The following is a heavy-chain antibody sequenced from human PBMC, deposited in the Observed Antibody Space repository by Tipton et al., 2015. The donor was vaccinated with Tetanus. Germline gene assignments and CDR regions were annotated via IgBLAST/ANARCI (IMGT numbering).Heavy chain of an antibody. Sequence: LRLSCTASGFPSTLSFSRYAMTWVRQAPGKGLEWIAFIHHSGLAFSKPSLKSRVSISIDTSQNQFSLRLTSVTAADTAVYFCARNVYTVTNDAFDIWGHGTLVNVSS. CDR2: IHHSGLA. D-gene: IGHD4-11*01. V-gene: IGHV4-30-4*01. CDR3: ARNVYTVTNDAFDI. CDR1: GFPSTLSFSRYA. J-gene: IGHJ3*02.